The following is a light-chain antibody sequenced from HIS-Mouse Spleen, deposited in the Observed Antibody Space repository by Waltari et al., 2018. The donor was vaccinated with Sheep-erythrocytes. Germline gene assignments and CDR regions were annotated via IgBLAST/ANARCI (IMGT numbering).Light chain of an antibody. CDR3: QAWDSSTAWNVV. CDR1: KLGDKY. J-gene: IGLJ2*01. CDR2: QDS. Sequence: SYELTPPPSVSVSPGQTARLTCSGDKLGDKYACWYQQKPGQSPVLVSYQDSKRPPGIPERFSGSNSGNTATLTISGTQAMDEADYYCQAWDSSTAWNVVFGGGTKLTVL. V-gene: IGLV3-1*01.